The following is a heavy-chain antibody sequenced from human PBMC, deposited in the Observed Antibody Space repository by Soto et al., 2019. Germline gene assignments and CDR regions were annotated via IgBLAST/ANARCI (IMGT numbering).Heavy chain of an antibody. CDR1: GGSISSYY. CDR2: IYYSGST. D-gene: IGHD4-17*01. Sequence: SETLSLTCTVSGGSISSYYWSWIPQPPGKGLEWIGYIYYSGSTNYNPSLKSRVTISVDTSKNQFSLKLSSVTAADTAVYYCARLHYGTYAFDIWGQGTMVTVSS. CDR3: ARLHYGTYAFDI. J-gene: IGHJ3*02. V-gene: IGHV4-59*08.